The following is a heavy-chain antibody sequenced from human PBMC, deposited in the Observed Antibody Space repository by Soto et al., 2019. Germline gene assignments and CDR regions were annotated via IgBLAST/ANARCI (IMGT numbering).Heavy chain of an antibody. Sequence: SETLSLTCTVSGGSMSIYYWTWIRQPAGKGLEWIGRVYSSGGTHYNPSLKSRVTLSIDKSKNQFSLRLLSVTDADTAVYFCARGQRFSDWFDPWGQGTLVTVSS. D-gene: IGHD3-3*01. CDR3: ARGQRFSDWFDP. CDR2: VYSSGGT. CDR1: GGSMSIYY. J-gene: IGHJ5*02. V-gene: IGHV4-4*07.